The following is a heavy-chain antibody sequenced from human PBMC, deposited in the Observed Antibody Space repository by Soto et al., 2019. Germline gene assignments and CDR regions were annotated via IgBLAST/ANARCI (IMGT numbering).Heavy chain of an antibody. CDR2: IIPIFGTA. D-gene: IGHD2-2*01. Sequence: SVKVSCKASGGTFSSYAISWVRQAPGQGLEWMGGIIPIFGTANYAQKFQGRVTITADESTSTAYMELSSLRSEDTAVYCCAREGGKDIVVVPAAIYYGMDVWGQGTTVTVSS. CDR1: GGTFSSYA. J-gene: IGHJ6*02. V-gene: IGHV1-69*13. CDR3: AREGGKDIVVVPAAIYYGMDV.